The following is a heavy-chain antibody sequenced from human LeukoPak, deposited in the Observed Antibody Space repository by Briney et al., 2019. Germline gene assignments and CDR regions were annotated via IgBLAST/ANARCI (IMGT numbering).Heavy chain of an antibody. CDR2: ISAYNGNT. CDR3: AREQSPLEWFSSSWYV. J-gene: IGHJ4*02. Sequence: ASVKVSCKASGYTFTSYGISWVRQAPGQGLEWMGWISAYNGNTNYAQKLQGRVTMTTDTSTSTAYMELRSLRSDDTAVYYCAREQSPLEWFSSSWYVWGQGTLVTVSS. V-gene: IGHV1-18*01. CDR1: GYTFTSYG. D-gene: IGHD6-13*01.